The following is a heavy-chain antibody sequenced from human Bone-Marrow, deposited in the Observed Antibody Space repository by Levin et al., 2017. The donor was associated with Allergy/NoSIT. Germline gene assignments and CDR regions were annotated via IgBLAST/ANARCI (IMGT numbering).Heavy chain of an antibody. J-gene: IGHJ5*02. CDR2: ISSSSSYI. CDR1: GFTFSSYS. D-gene: IGHD2-2*02. CDR3: ARGTKIVYCSSTSCYTKYNWFDP. Sequence: GESLKISCAASGFTFSSYSMNWVRQAPGKGLEWVSSISSSSSYIYYADSVKGRFTISRDNAKNSLYLQMNSLRAEDTAVYYCARGTKIVYCSSTSCYTKYNWFDPWGQGTLVTVSS. V-gene: IGHV3-21*01.